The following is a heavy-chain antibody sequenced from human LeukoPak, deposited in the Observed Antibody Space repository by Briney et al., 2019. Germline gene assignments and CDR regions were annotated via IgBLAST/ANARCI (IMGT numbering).Heavy chain of an antibody. Sequence: GGSLRLSCAASGFTFSSYGMHWVRQAPGKGLEWVAVISYDGSNKYYADSVKGRFTISRDNSKNTLSLQMNSLRADDTAVYYCAKEMTTGGQDYWGQGTLVTVSS. CDR1: GFTFSSYG. CDR3: AKEMTTGGQDY. D-gene: IGHD4-11*01. J-gene: IGHJ4*02. V-gene: IGHV3-30*18. CDR2: ISYDGSNK.